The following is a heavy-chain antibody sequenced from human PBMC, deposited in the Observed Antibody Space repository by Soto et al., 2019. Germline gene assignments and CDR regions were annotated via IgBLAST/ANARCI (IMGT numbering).Heavy chain of an antibody. CDR1: GGSISSSSYY. CDR2: IYYSGST. D-gene: IGHD6-13*01. V-gene: IGHV4-39*01. Sequence: QLLESGPGLVKPSETLSLTCTVSGGSISSSSYYWGWIRQPPGKGLEWIGSIYYSGSTYYNPSLKSRVTISVDTSKNQFSLKLSSVTAADTAVYYCARAGIAAAGIWGWGQGTMVTVSS. CDR3: ARAGIAAAGIWG. J-gene: IGHJ3*01.